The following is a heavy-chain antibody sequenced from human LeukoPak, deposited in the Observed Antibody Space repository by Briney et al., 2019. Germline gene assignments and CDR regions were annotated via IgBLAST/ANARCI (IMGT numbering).Heavy chain of an antibody. J-gene: IGHJ6*03. CDR2: IRRSSSTK. Sequence: GGSLILSCAASGFTFSDYNMRLIRQAPGEGLGWGSFIRRSSSTKYYAHSVKGRFTISRDNTKNSLFLQMNSLTAEDTAVYYCARVLRYCSGGNCYSGGLGYMDVWGKGTTLTISS. D-gene: IGHD2-15*01. CDR3: ARVLRYCSGGNCYSGGLGYMDV. V-gene: IGHV3-11*01. CDR1: GFTFSDYN.